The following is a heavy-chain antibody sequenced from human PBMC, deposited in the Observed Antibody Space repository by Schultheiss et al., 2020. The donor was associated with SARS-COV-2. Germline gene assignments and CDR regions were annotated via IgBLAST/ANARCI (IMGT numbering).Heavy chain of an antibody. V-gene: IGHV4-4*02. CDR1: GGSISSSNW. J-gene: IGHJ4*02. CDR3: ARDAYSSSSGGGANYFDY. Sequence: SETLSLTCTVSGGSISSSNWWSWVRQPPGKGLEWIGEIYHSGSTNYNPSLKSRVTISVDTSKNQFSLKLSSVTAADTAVYYCARDAYSSSSGGGANYFDYWGQGTLVTVSS. CDR2: IYHSGST. D-gene: IGHD6-6*01.